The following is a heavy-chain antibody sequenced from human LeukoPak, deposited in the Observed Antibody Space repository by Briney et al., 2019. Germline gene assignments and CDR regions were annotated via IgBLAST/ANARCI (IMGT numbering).Heavy chain of an antibody. J-gene: IGHJ3*02. CDR2: TSTDGSTT. D-gene: IGHD3-22*01. V-gene: IGHV3-74*01. CDR3: GRVDSSGYYYDAFDI. Sequence: GGSLRLSCAASGFTFSSYAMSWVRQAPGKGLMWVSRTSTDGSTTTYADSVKGRFTISRDNAKNTLYLQMNSLRAEDTAVYYCGRVDSSGYYYDAFDIWGQGTMVTVSS. CDR1: GFTFSSYA.